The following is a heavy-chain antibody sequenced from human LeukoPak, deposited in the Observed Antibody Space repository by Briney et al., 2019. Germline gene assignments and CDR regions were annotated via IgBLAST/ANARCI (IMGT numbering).Heavy chain of an antibody. Sequence: SETLSLTCTVSGGSISSYYWSWIRQPPGKGLEWIGYIYYSGSTNYNPSLKSRVTISVDTSKNQFSLKLSSVTAADTAVYYCARGDYVWGSYRQELDYWGQGTLVTVSS. J-gene: IGHJ4*02. D-gene: IGHD3-16*02. CDR2: IYYSGST. CDR3: ARGDYVWGSYRQELDY. V-gene: IGHV4-59*12. CDR1: GGSISSYY.